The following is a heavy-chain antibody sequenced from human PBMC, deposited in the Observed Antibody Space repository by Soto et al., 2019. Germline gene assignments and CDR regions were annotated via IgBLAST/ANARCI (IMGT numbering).Heavy chain of an antibody. V-gene: IGHV3-23*01. CDR2: ISGTGGST. CDR3: AKDPESVLGMTYFDY. Sequence: EVQLLESGGGLVQPGGSLRLSCAASGFTFSGYAMTWVRQAPGKGLEWVSGISGTGGSTDYADSVKGRFTISRDNSKNTRYLQMNSLRAEDTAVYYCAKDPESVLGMTYFDYWGQGTLVTVSS. CDR1: GFTFSGYA. D-gene: IGHD2-8*01. J-gene: IGHJ4*02.